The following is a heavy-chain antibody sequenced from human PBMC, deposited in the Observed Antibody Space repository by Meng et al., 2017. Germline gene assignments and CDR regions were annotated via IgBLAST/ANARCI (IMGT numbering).Heavy chain of an antibody. V-gene: IGHV3-23*01. CDR3: AKRSLTSAGGHFDD. D-gene: IGHD2-8*02. J-gene: IGHJ4*02. CDR2: LSCSGERT. CDR1: GFTLSSDF. Sequence: GGSLRLSCAASGFTLSSDFMNGVRQAPGKGLEWVSYLSCSGERTYYADSGKGRFTISRDNSKNTLYLQVNTLRAEDTAVYYCAKRSLTSAGGHFDDWGKGTLVTVSS.